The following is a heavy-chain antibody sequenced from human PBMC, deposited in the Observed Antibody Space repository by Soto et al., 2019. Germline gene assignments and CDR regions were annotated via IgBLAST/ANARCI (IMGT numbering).Heavy chain of an antibody. CDR2: LTPSGGET. CDR3: AHPRGYGVFDAYDI. Sequence: GGSLRLSCVASGFTFSTYAMSWVRQAPGKGLEWVSALTPSGGETYYADSVKGRFTISRDNSMNALYLHMNGLRIEDTALYYCAHPRGYGVFDAYDIWGQGTMVTVSS. D-gene: IGHD4-17*01. J-gene: IGHJ3*02. CDR1: GFTFSTYA. V-gene: IGHV3-23*01.